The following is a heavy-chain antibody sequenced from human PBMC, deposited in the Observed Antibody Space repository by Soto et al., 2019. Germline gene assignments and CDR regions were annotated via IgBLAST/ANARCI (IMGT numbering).Heavy chain of an antibody. CDR2: INHSGAT. V-gene: IGHV4-34*01. Sequence: SETLSLTCAVYGGSFSCHYWSWIRQSPGRGLEWIGEINHSGATNYSPSLKSRITLLVDTSKNQFSLKLRSVTAADTAVYYCVRGITLIEAVQGGAPDKYYFDSWGQGTRVTVSS. CDR3: VRGITLIEAVQGGAPDKYYFDS. CDR1: GGSFSCHY. J-gene: IGHJ4*02. D-gene: IGHD3-22*01.